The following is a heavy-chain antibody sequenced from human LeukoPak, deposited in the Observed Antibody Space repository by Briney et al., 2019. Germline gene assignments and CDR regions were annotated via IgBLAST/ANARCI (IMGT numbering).Heavy chain of an antibody. CDR1: GFTFSTFW. D-gene: IGHD1-1*01. J-gene: IGHJ4*02. CDR2: VKEDGSEK. Sequence: GGSLRLSCAASGFTFSTFWMSWVRQAPGKGLEWVANVKEDGSEKYYVDSMEGRFSVSRDNAKNSLYLQMDSLRAEDTAVYYCARGGTFVSDYWGQGTLVTVSS. V-gene: IGHV3-7*01. CDR3: ARGGTFVSDY.